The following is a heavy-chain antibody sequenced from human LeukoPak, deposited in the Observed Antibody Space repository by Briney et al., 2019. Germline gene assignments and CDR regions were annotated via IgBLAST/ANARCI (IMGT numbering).Heavy chain of an antibody. V-gene: IGHV3-23*01. J-gene: IGHJ3*01. Sequence: GGSLRLSCVASGFTLSNNAVAWVRQAPGKWLEWVSALGGSDDRTDYADSVQGRFTISRDNSKNTLYLQMNSLRAEDTAVYYCAKDILRWAFDVWGQGTMVTVS. CDR3: AKDILRWAFDV. CDR2: LGGSDDRT. CDR1: GFTLSNNA. D-gene: IGHD4-23*01.